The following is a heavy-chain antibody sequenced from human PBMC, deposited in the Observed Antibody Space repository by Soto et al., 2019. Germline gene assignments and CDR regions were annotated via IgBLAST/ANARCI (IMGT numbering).Heavy chain of an antibody. D-gene: IGHD6-6*01. CDR2: IYYSGST. CDR3: ARRGYSSSSTRYYFDY. J-gene: IGHJ4*02. V-gene: IGHV4-39*01. CDR1: GGSISSSSYY. Sequence: SETLSLTCTVSGGSISSSSYYWGWIRQPPGKGLEWIGSIYYSGSTYYNPSLKSRATISVDTSKNQFSLELSSVTAADTAVYYCARRGYSSSSTRYYFDYWGQGTLVTVS.